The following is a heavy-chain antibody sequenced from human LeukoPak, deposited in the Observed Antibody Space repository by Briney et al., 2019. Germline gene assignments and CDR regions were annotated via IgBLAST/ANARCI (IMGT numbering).Heavy chain of an antibody. CDR3: ARVIRSWDKHYYYYMDV. Sequence: GGSLRLSCAASGFTFSSYSMNWVRQAPGKGLEWVSSISSSSSYIYYADSVKGRFTISRDNAKNSLYLQMNSLRAEDTAVYYCARVIRSWDKHYYYYMDVWGKGTTVTVSS. D-gene: IGHD6-13*01. CDR2: ISSSSSYI. J-gene: IGHJ6*03. CDR1: GFTFSSYS. V-gene: IGHV3-21*01.